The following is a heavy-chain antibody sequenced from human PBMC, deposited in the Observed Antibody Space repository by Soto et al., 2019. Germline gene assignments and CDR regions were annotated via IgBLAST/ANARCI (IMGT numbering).Heavy chain of an antibody. D-gene: IGHD4-17*01. Sequence: PSETLSLTCAVSGGSISSGGYSWSWIRQPPGKGLEWIGYIYHSGSTYYNPSLKSRVTTSVDTSKNQFSLKLSSVTAADTAVYYCARPTGGYGDKDYGMDVWGQGTTVTVSS. V-gene: IGHV4-30-2*03. CDR1: GGSISSGGYS. CDR2: IYHSGST. CDR3: ARPTGGYGDKDYGMDV. J-gene: IGHJ6*02.